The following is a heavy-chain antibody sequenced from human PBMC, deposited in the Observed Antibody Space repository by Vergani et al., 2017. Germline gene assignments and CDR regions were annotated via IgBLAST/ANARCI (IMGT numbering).Heavy chain of an antibody. D-gene: IGHD5-12*01. J-gene: IGHJ4*02. CDR2: IYYSGST. CDR3: ARGRVATHPEEIDY. V-gene: IGHV4-30-4*01. CDR1: GGSISRGDSY. Sequence: QVQLQESGPGLVTPSQTLSLTCTVSGGSISRGDSYWSWIRQPPGKGLEWIGYIYYSGSTYYNPYLKSRVTISVDTSKNQFSLKLSSVTAADTAVYYCARGRVATHPEEIDYWGQGTLVTVSS.